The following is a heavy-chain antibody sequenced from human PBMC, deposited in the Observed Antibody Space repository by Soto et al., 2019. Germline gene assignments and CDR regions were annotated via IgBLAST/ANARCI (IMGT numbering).Heavy chain of an antibody. CDR1: GGSISSGGYY. Sequence: SETLSLTCTVSGGSISSGGYYWGWIRHHPGKGLEWIGYIYYSGSTYYNPSLKSRVTISVDTSKNQFSLKLSSVTAADTAVYYCARDPRPYYYDSSGYYYEDYFDYWGQGTLVTVST. V-gene: IGHV4-31*03. CDR3: ARDPRPYYYDSSGYYYEDYFDY. J-gene: IGHJ4*02. D-gene: IGHD3-22*01. CDR2: IYYSGST.